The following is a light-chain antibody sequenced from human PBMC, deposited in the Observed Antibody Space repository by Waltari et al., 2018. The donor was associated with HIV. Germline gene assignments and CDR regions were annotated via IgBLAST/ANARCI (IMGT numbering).Light chain of an antibody. Sequence: DIVLTQSPGTLSLSPGERATLSCRASQSVSSRFLGWYQQKSGQAPRLLIYGASTRATGIPARFSGSGSGTEFTLTISSLQSEDFAVYYCQQYNNWPPITFGQGTRLEIK. V-gene: IGKV3-15*01. CDR1: QSVSSRF. CDR3: QQYNNWPPIT. J-gene: IGKJ5*01. CDR2: GAS.